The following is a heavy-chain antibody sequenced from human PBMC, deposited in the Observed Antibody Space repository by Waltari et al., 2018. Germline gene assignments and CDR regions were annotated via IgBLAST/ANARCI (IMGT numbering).Heavy chain of an antibody. Sequence: QVQLVESGGGVVQPGRSLRLSCAASGFTFSRYGMHWVRRAPGKGLEWVAVICDDGSNKYYADYVKGRFTISRDNSKNTLYLQMNSLRAEDTAVYYCAREIVVVVAATGGRAFDIWGQGTMVTVSS. CDR3: AREIVVVVAATGGRAFDI. CDR2: ICDDGSNK. V-gene: IGHV3-33*01. D-gene: IGHD2-15*01. CDR1: GFTFSRYG. J-gene: IGHJ3*02.